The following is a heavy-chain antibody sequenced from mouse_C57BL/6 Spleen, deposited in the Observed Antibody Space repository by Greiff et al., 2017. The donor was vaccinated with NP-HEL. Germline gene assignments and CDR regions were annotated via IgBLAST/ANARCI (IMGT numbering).Heavy chain of an antibody. CDR3: AKAAGIYYDYDGGLFAY. D-gene: IGHD2-4*01. CDR1: GFSLTSYG. J-gene: IGHJ3*01. V-gene: IGHV2-3*01. Sequence: VKVVESGPGLVAPSQSLSITCTVSGFSLTSYGVSWVRQPPGKGLEWLGVIWGDGSTNYHSALISRLGISKDNSKSQVFLKLNILQTDDTATYYCAKAAGIYYDYDGGLFAYWGQGTLVTVSS. CDR2: IWGDGST.